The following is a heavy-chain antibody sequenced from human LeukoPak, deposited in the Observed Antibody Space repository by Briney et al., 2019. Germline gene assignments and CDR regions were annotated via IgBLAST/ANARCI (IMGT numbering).Heavy chain of an antibody. CDR3: AKGPVAATRRGYFQH. V-gene: IGHV3-74*01. D-gene: IGHD2-15*01. CDR2: INSDGTST. CDR1: GFTFSSYW. Sequence: GSLRLSCAASGFTFSSYWLHWVRQVPGKGLVWVSRINSDGTSTTYADSVKGRFTISRDNSKNTLYLQMNSLRAEDTAVYYCAKGPVAATRRGYFQHWGQGTLVTVSS. J-gene: IGHJ1*01.